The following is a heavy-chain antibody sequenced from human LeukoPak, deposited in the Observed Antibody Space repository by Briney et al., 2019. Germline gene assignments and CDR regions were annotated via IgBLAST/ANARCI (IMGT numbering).Heavy chain of an antibody. CDR2: IYYSGST. J-gene: IGHJ4*02. CDR1: GGSISSGGYY. D-gene: IGHD3-16*01. CDR3: ARQGGSPPFDY. V-gene: IGHV4-39*01. Sequence: PSQTLSLTCTVSGGSISSGGYYWSWIRQPPGKGLEWIGSIYYSGSTYYNPSLKSRVTISVDTSKNQFSLKLSSVTAADTAVYYCARQGGSPPFDYWGQGTLVTVSS.